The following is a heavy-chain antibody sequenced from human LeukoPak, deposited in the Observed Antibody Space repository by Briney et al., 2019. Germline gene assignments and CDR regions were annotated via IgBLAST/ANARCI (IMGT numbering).Heavy chain of an antibody. J-gene: IGHJ4*02. CDR3: ARDGTSTDDY. CDR1: GYTISNFG. D-gene: IGHD2-2*01. Sequence: ASVNVSCKTSGYTISNFGISWVRQAPGQGLEWMGWISGNNDNPKYGQKFQGRFTVTTDSSTSTAYMELRNLGFDDTAVYYCARDGTSTDDYWGQGTLVTVSS. CDR2: ISGNNDNP. V-gene: IGHV1-18*01.